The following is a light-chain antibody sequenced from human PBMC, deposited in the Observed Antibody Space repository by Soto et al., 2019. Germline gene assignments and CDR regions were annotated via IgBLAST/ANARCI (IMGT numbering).Light chain of an antibody. CDR1: QSVSSSY. CDR3: QQYNNWPIT. CDR2: GAS. Sequence: EIVLTQSPGTLSLSPGERATLSFIASQSVSSSYLAWYQQKPGQAPRLLIYGASSRATGIPARFTGSGSGTEFTLTISSLQSEDFAVYYCQQYNNWPITFGPGTRLEIK. V-gene: IGKV3-15*01. J-gene: IGKJ5*01.